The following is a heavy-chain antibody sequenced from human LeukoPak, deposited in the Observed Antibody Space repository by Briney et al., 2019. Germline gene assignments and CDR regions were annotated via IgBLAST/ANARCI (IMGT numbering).Heavy chain of an antibody. D-gene: IGHD1-26*01. CDR1: GFTFSSYA. J-gene: IGHJ4*02. CDR3: AKEGYSGSQFDY. V-gene: IGHV3-23*01. CDR2: ISGSGGST. Sequence: GGSLRLSCAASGFTFSSYAMSWVRQAPGKGLEWVSAISGSGGSTYFADSVKGRFTISRDNSKNTLYVQMNSLRAEDTAVYYCAKEGYSGSQFDYWGQGTLVTVSS.